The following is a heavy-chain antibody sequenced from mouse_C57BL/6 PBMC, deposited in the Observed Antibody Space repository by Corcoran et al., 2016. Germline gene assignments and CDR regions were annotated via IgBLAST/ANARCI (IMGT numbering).Heavy chain of an antibody. CDR2: IYPGSGNT. V-gene: IGHV1-66*01. J-gene: IGHJ2*01. CDR3: ARSSYDYGSSFDY. D-gene: IGHD1-1*01. Sequence: QVQLQQSGPELVKPGASVKISCKASGYSFTSYYIHWVKQRPGQGLEWIGWIYPGSGNTKYNEKFKGKATLTADTSSSTAYMQLSSLTSEDSAVYYCARSSYDYGSSFDYWGQGTTLTVSS. CDR1: GYSFTSYY.